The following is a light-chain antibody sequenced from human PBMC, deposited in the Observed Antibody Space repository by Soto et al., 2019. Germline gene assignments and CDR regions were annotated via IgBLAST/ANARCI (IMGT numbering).Light chain of an antibody. V-gene: IGKV3-11*01. Sequence: EIVLTQSPATLSLSPGERATLSCRASQSVGSSLAWFQQRPGQAPRLLIYDASNRATGIPARFIGSGSGKDFTLTISSLEPEDFAVYYCQRRRNLPCSFGQGTKLEIK. CDR2: DAS. CDR1: QSVGSS. J-gene: IGKJ2*01. CDR3: QRRRNLPCS.